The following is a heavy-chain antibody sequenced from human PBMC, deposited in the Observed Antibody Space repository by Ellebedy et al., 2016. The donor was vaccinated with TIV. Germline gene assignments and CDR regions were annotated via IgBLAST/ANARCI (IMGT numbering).Heavy chain of an antibody. CDR2: ISAYNGNT. D-gene: IGHD2-2*01. CDR3: ARDVPADAAALLDY. Sequence: AASVKVSCKASGYPFPNYGVRWARQAPGQGLEWVGWISAYNGNTKYGQKFQGRISLTTDTSMGTAYMELRSLRSDDTGVYFCARDVPADAAALLDYWGQGTRVTVSS. CDR1: GYPFPNYG. V-gene: IGHV1-18*04. J-gene: IGHJ4*02.